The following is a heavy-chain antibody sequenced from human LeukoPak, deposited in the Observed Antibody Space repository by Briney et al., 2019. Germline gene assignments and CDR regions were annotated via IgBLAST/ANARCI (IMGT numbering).Heavy chain of an antibody. V-gene: IGHV4-38-2*02. CDR3: ARSPMVRGVIIANYFDY. D-gene: IGHD3-10*01. CDR1: GGSISSGYY. J-gene: IGHJ4*02. Sequence: SETLSLTCIVSGGSISSGYYWGWIRQPPGKGLEWIGSIYHSGSTYYNPSLKSRVTISVDTSKNQFSLKLSSVTAADTAVYYCARSPMVRGVIIANYFDYWGQGTLVTVSS. CDR2: IYHSGST.